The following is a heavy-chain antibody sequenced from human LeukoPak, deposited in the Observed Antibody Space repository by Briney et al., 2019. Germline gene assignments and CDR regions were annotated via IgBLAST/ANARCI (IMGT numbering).Heavy chain of an antibody. CDR3: AHRPGSSGGYEDWFDP. V-gene: IGHV2-5*02. Sequence: ESGPTLLKPTHTLTLTFTFSGFSLSTSGVGVGWIRQPPGKALEWLALIYWDDDKRYSPSLKSRLTITKDTSKNQVVLTMTNMDPVDTATYYCAHRPGSSGGYEDWFDPWGQGTLVTVSS. CDR1: GFSLSTSGVG. D-gene: IGHD5-12*01. J-gene: IGHJ5*02. CDR2: IYWDDDK.